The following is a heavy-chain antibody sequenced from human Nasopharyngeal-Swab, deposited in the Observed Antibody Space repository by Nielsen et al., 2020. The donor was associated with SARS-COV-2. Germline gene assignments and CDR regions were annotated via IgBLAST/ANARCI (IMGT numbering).Heavy chain of an antibody. CDR3: ARDRGVNDYVWGSYRKSDAFDI. D-gene: IGHD3-16*02. J-gene: IGHJ3*02. CDR2: INPSGGST. CDR1: GYPFTSYY. Sequence: ASVKVSCKESGYPFTSYYMHWVRQAPGQGLEWRGIINPSGGSTSYAQKFQGRVTMTRDTSTSTVYMELSSLRSEDTAVYYCARDRGVNDYVWGSYRKSDAFDIWGQGTMVTVAS. V-gene: IGHV1-46*01.